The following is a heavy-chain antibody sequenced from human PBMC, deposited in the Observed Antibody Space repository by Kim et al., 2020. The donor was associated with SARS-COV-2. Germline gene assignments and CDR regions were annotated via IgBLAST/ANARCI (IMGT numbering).Heavy chain of an antibody. D-gene: IGHD1-26*01. V-gene: IGHV4-59*08. J-gene: IGHJ3*01. Sequence: NCHPSLKSRVTISADPSKNPFSLKLTSGAAADTAVYYCARLAKGYFNAFDFWGPGTMVTVSS. CDR3: ARLAKGYFNAFDF.